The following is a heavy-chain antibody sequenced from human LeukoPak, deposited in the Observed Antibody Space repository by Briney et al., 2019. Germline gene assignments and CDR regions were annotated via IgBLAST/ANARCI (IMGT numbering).Heavy chain of an antibody. Sequence: GGSLRLSCAASGFTFSSYSMNWVRQAPGKGLEWVSAISGSGGSTYYADSVKGRFTISRDNSKNTLYLQMNSLRAEDTAVYYCAKEQPGGGMIVVVMEIPSSFDYWGQGTLVTVSS. CDR3: AKEQPGGGMIVVVMEIPSSFDY. D-gene: IGHD3-22*01. J-gene: IGHJ4*02. V-gene: IGHV3-23*01. CDR2: ISGSGGST. CDR1: GFTFSSYS.